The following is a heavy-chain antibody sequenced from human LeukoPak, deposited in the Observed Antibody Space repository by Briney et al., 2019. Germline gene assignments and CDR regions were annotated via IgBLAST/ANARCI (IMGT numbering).Heavy chain of an antibody. CDR1: GGSFSGCY. D-gene: IGHD3-3*01. J-gene: IGHJ4*02. Sequence: SETLSLTCAVYGGSFSGCYWSWIRQPPGKGLEWTGEINHSGSTNYNPSLKSRVTISVDTSKNQFSLKLSSVTAADTAVYYCARTLRTIFGVVIPFDYWGQGTLVTVSS. CDR3: ARTLRTIFGVVIPFDY. V-gene: IGHV4-34*01. CDR2: INHSGST.